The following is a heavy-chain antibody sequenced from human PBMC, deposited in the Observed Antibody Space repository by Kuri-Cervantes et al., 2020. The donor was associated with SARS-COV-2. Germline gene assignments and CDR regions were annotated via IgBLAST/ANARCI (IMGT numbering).Heavy chain of an antibody. Sequence: GESLKISCGGTGFTFSSYSMNWVRQAPGKGLEWVSYISSRSRTIYYADSVKGRFTISRDNSKNTLYLQMNSLRAEDTAVYYCAKDRPQGGYSYGPDYWGQGTLVTVSS. V-gene: IGHV3-48*01. D-gene: IGHD5-18*01. CDR2: ISSRSRTI. CDR3: AKDRPQGGYSYGPDY. J-gene: IGHJ4*02. CDR1: GFTFSSYS.